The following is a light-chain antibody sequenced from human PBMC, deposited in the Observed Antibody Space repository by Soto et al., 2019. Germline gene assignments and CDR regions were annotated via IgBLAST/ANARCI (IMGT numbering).Light chain of an antibody. CDR2: GAS. CDR1: QSGSGTY. J-gene: IGKJ4*01. V-gene: IGKV3-20*01. CDR3: QQYGKSPLT. Sequence: EIVLTQSPGTLSLSPGERATLSCRASQSGSGTYLAWYQQKPGQAPRLLISGASRRATGIPDRFSGSGSGTDSTLTISSLEPEDFAVYYCQQYGKSPLTFGGGTKVDIK.